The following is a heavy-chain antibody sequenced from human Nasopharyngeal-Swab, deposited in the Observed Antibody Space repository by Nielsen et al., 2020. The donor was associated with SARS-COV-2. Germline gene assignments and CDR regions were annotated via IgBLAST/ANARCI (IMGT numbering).Heavy chain of an antibody. CDR1: GFTFSRFD. V-gene: IGHV3-13*01. J-gene: IGHJ6*03. CDR2: IGTAGDT. CDR3: TRTLSASYMDV. Sequence: GESLKISCAASGFTFSRFDMHWVRQVMGKGLEWVSAIGTAGDTYYPRSMKGRFTISRGDAENILYLQMNSLRAEDTAVYYCTRTLSASYMDVWGQGTTVTVSS.